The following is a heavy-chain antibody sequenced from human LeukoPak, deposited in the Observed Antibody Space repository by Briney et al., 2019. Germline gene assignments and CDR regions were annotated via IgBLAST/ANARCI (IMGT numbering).Heavy chain of an antibody. V-gene: IGHV1-2*02. D-gene: IGHD2-8*01. CDR2: INPDSGGT. CDR3: AREKYGVDADVFVI. J-gene: IGHJ3*02. CDR1: GYTFTDYY. Sequence: ASVKVSCKASGYTFTDYYLHWVRQAPGQGLEWMGWINPDSGGTNFARKFQDRITMIRNRSISTAYMELNRMRFDDTAIYYCAREKYGVDADVFVIWGQGTMVTVSS.